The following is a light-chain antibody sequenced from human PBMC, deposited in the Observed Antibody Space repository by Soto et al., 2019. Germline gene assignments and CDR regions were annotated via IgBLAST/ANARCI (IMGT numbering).Light chain of an antibody. Sequence: QSALAQPPSASGSPGQSVTISCTGTSSDVGDNYVSWYQQHLGKAPKLIIYEVTLRSSGVPDRFSGSKSGNTASLTVSGLQADDEADYYCSASAGSTTFVFGTGTKLTVL. CDR3: SASAGSTTFV. J-gene: IGLJ1*01. CDR2: EVT. CDR1: SSDVGDNY. V-gene: IGLV2-8*01.